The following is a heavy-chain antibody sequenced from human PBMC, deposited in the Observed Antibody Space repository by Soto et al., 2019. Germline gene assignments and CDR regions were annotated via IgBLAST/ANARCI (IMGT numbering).Heavy chain of an antibody. V-gene: IGHV3-48*02. D-gene: IGHD5-18*01. CDR2: ISSSSSTI. CDR1: GFTFSSYS. Sequence: GGSLRLSCAASGFTFSSYSMNWVRQAPGKGLEWVSYISSSSSTIYYADSVKGRFTISRDNAKNSLYLQMNSLRDEDTAVYYCASLGPRIQLWFGYFDYWGQGTLVTVSS. CDR3: ASLGPRIQLWFGYFDY. J-gene: IGHJ4*02.